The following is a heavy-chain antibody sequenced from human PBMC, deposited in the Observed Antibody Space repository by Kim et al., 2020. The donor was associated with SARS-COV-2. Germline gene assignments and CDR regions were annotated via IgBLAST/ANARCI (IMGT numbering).Heavy chain of an antibody. CDR3: ARDGDSSGTKLGENAFDI. CDR1: GGTFSSYA. D-gene: IGHD3-22*01. V-gene: IGHV1-69*13. Sequence: SVKVSCKASGGTFSSYAISWVRQAPGQGLEWMGGIIPIFGTANYAQKFQGRVTITADESTSTAYMELSSLRSEDTAVYYCARDGDSSGTKLGENAFDIWGQGTMVPVSS. J-gene: IGHJ3*02. CDR2: IIPIFGTA.